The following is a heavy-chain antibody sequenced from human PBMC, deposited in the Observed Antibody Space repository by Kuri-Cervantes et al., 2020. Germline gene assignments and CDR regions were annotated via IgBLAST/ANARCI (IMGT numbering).Heavy chain of an antibody. Sequence: GSLRLSCAAYGGSVSGYYWSWIRQPPGKGLEWIGEINHSGSTNYNPSLKSRVTISVDTSKNQFSLKLSSVTAADTAVYYCARGTIVPGDWNYYYYYYMDVWGKGTTVTVSS. CDR1: GGSVSGYY. D-gene: IGHD7-27*01. V-gene: IGHV4-34*01. CDR3: ARGTIVPGDWNYYYYYYMDV. J-gene: IGHJ6*03. CDR2: INHSGST.